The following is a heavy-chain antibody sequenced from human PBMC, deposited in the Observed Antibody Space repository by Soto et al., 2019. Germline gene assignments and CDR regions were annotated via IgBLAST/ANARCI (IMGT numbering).Heavy chain of an antibody. CDR1: GGTFSSYT. Sequence: QVQLVQSGAEVKKPGSSVKVSCKASGGTFSSYTISWVRQAPGQGLEWMGRIIPLLGIANYAQKFQGRVTITADKSTSPAYMELSSLRSEDTAVYYCARGGNYDILTGDWGQGTLVTVSS. D-gene: IGHD3-9*01. CDR3: ARGGNYDILTGD. CDR2: IIPLLGIA. V-gene: IGHV1-69*02. J-gene: IGHJ4*02.